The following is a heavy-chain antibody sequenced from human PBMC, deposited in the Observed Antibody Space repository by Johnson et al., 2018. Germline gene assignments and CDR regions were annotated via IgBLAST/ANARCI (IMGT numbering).Heavy chain of an antibody. CDR2: INSDGST. CDR3: AGDQAWAVTGGFDI. J-gene: IGHJ3*02. Sequence: VQLVESGGGLVQPGGSLRLSCAASGFTFNSYAFNWVRQAPGKWLEWVSGINSDGSTYYADSVKGRFTITRDNSKNTLYLQMDSLGEEDTALYYLAGDQAWAVTGGFDIWGLGTMVTVSS. D-gene: IGHD2-8*02. V-gene: IGHV3-23*04. CDR1: GFTFNSYA.